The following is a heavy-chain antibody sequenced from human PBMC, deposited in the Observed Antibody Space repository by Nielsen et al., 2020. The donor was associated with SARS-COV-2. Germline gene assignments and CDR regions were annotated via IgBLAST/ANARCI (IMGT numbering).Heavy chain of an antibody. J-gene: IGHJ4*02. V-gene: IGHV3-30-3*01. CDR2: ISYDGSEK. CDR3: ARGNGWGSYFDY. Sequence: WIRQPPGKGLEWVAVISYDGSEKYFADSVKGRFTISRDNSKNTLYLHMNSLRAEDTAVYYCARGNGWGSYFDYWGQGTLVTVSS. D-gene: IGHD7-27*01.